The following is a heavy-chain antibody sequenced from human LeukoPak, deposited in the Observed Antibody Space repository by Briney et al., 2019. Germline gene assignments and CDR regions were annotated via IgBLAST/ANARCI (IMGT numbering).Heavy chain of an antibody. J-gene: IGHJ3*02. CDR2: INHSGST. Sequence: PSETLSLTCAVYGGSFSGYYWSWIRQPPGKGLEWIGEINHSGSTNYNPSLKSRVTISVDTSKNQFSLKLSSVTAADTAVYYCARFCSSTSCYAYDAFDIWGQGTMVTVSS. D-gene: IGHD2-2*01. V-gene: IGHV4-34*01. CDR3: ARFCSSTSCYAYDAFDI. CDR1: GGSFSGYY.